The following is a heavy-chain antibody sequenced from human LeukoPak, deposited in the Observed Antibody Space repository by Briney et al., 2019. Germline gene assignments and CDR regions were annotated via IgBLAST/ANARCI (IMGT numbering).Heavy chain of an antibody. V-gene: IGHV4-61*02. J-gene: IGHJ6*03. CDR1: GGSISSGSYY. CDR2: MHTSGST. D-gene: IGHD3-10*01. CDR3: ARDTMVREGRAYYYYYMDV. Sequence: SETLSLTCTVSGGSISSGSYYWSWIRQPAGKGLEWIGRMHTSGSTNYNPSLKSRVTISVDTSKNQFSLKLSSVTAADTAVYYCARDTMVREGRAYYYYYMDVWGKGTTVTISS.